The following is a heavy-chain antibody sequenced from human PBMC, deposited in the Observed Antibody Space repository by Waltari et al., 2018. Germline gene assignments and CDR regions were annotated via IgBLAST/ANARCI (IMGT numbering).Heavy chain of an antibody. CDR2: INTDGSGS. V-gene: IGHV3-74*01. CDR3: VRARLRYFDY. J-gene: IGHJ4*02. D-gene: IGHD4-17*01. Sequence: EVQLVESGGGLVQPGGSLRLSCAASGFTFNNHWMHWVRQAPGKGLLLVSRINTDGSGSSYADSGKGRFTISRDNAMNTLYLQMDSLRAEDTGVYYCVRARLRYFDYWGQGALVTVSS. CDR1: GFTFNNHW.